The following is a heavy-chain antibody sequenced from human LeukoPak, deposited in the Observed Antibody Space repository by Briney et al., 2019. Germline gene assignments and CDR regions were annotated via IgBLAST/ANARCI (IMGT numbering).Heavy chain of an antibody. V-gene: IGHV4-39*07. CDR1: GGSISSSSYY. CDR2: IYYSGST. CDR3: ARVGYYDSSGYKFDY. J-gene: IGHJ4*02. D-gene: IGHD3-22*01. Sequence: SETLSLTCVVSGGSISSSSYYWGWIRQPPGKGLEWIGSIYYSGSTYYNPSLKSRVTISVDTSKNQFSLKLSSVTAADTAVYYCARVGYYDSSGYKFDYWGQGTLVTVSS.